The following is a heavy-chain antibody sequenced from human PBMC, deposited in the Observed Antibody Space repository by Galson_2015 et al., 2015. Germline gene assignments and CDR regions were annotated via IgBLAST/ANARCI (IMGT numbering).Heavy chain of an antibody. CDR1: GGTFSSYA. Sequence: SVKVSCKASGGTFSSYAISWVRQAPGQGLEWMGGIIPIFGTANYAQKFQGRVTITADESTSTAYMELSSLRSEDTAVYYCARAHRLYCSSTSCTTLNFDYWGQGTLVTVSS. J-gene: IGHJ4*02. V-gene: IGHV1-69*13. CDR3: ARAHRLYCSSTSCTTLNFDY. CDR2: IIPIFGTA. D-gene: IGHD2-2*01.